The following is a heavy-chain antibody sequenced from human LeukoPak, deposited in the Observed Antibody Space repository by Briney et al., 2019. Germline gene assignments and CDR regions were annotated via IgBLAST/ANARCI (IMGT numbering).Heavy chain of an antibody. Sequence: SETLSLTCTVSGGSISTSNYYWGWIRQPPGKGLEWIGNIFYSGSTYYSPSLKSRVTISLDTSRNQFSLKLSSVTAADTAVYYCARGTWGSYLPHYYYMDVWGKGTTVTISS. CDR1: GGSISTSNYY. CDR3: ARGTWGSYLPHYYYMDV. J-gene: IGHJ6*03. CDR2: IFYSGST. D-gene: IGHD3-16*02. V-gene: IGHV4-39*07.